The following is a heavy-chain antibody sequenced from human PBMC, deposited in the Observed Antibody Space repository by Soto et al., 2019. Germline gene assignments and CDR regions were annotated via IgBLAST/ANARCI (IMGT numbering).Heavy chain of an antibody. CDR1: GFSLTTSGAS. D-gene: IGHD3-16*01. Sequence: QITLKESGPTLVKPTQTLTLTCSFSGFSLTTSGASVAWMRQFPGKAPEWLALIFWDDDRRYSPSLRTRLTITKDAPRNQVVLTMTNMDPVDTATYFCAHRVNLGIAGAQFFDHWGQGILVTVSS. J-gene: IGHJ4*02. CDR2: IFWDDDR. CDR3: AHRVNLGIAGAQFFDH. V-gene: IGHV2-5*02.